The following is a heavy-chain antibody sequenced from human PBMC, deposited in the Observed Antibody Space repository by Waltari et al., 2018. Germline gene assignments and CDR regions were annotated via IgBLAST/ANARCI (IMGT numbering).Heavy chain of an antibody. J-gene: IGHJ4*02. CDR3: VRHRTTYPLEIDY. Sequence: EVQLVQSGAEVKKPEESLRISCEGSGYSFTIHWIRWVRQTPGKGLEWVGRIDPSDSFRNYGPAFEGHVTISVDQSLRTAYLQWDSLKASDTAIYYCVRHRTTYPLEIDYWGQGTLVTVSS. D-gene: IGHD2-2*01. CDR2: IDPSDSFR. CDR1: GYSFTIHW. V-gene: IGHV5-10-1*01.